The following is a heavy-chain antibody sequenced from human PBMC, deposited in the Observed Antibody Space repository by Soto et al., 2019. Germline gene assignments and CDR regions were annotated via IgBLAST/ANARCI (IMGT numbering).Heavy chain of an antibody. D-gene: IGHD3-22*01. Sequence: GGSLRLSCAASGFTFSSYAMSWVRQAPGKGLEWVSTVSGSGGNTYHADSVKGRFTISRDNSRNTLYLQMNSLRAEDTAVYYSVRRAQYFDGTGFHALDIWGQGTRVTVS. CDR1: GFTFSSYA. CDR3: VRRAQYFDGTGFHALDI. V-gene: IGHV3-23*01. J-gene: IGHJ3*02. CDR2: VSGSGGNT.